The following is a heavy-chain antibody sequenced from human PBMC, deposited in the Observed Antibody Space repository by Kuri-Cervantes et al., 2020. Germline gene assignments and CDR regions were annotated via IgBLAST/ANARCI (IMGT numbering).Heavy chain of an antibody. Sequence: GGSLRLSCAASGFTFSSYAMHWVRQAPGKGLEWVAVISYGGSNKYYADSVKGRFTISRDNSKNTLYLQMNSLRAEDTAVYYCARDVYDSSGLFDYWGQGTLVTVSS. CDR2: ISYGGSNK. V-gene: IGHV3-30-3*01. D-gene: IGHD3-22*01. J-gene: IGHJ4*02. CDR3: ARDVYDSSGLFDY. CDR1: GFTFSSYA.